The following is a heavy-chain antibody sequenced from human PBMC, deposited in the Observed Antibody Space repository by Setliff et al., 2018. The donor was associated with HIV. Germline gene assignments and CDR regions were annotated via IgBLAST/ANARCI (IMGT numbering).Heavy chain of an antibody. J-gene: IGHJ6*03. V-gene: IGHV4-61*02. D-gene: IGHD3-10*01. CDR2: IYTSGST. CDR1: GGSISSGSYY. Sequence: PSETLSLTCTVSGGSISSGSYYWSWIRQPAGKGLEWIGRIYTSGSTNYNPSLKSRVTISVDTSKNQYSLEMTSMTAADTAVYYCVRTGSSTSWGVYHYYYMDIWGKGTTVTVSS. CDR3: VRTGSSTSWGVYHYYYMDI.